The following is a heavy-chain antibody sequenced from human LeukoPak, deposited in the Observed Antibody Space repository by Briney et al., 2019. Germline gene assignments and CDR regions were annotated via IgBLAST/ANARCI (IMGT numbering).Heavy chain of an antibody. CDR2: INPNSSGT. CDR3: ATYYYDSLS. D-gene: IGHD3-22*01. Sequence: GASVKVSCTASVYTFTRYYMYWVRQAPGQGLEWMGWINPNSSGTNYAQKFQGRVTMTRDTSISTAYMELSRLRSDDTAVYYCATYYYDSLSWGQGTLVTVSS. V-gene: IGHV1-2*02. CDR1: VYTFTRYY. J-gene: IGHJ4*02.